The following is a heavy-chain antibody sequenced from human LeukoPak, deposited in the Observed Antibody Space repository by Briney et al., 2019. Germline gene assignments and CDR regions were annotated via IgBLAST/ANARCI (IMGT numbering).Heavy chain of an antibody. CDR3: ARRIYGSGSYYNWFDP. Sequence: SETLSLACTVSGGSISSYYWSWIRQPPGKGLEGIRYIYYSGSTNYNPSLKSRVTISVDTSKNQFSLKLSSVTAADTAVYYCARRIYGSGSYYNWFDPWGQGTLVTVSS. CDR1: GGSISSYY. J-gene: IGHJ5*02. V-gene: IGHV4-59*01. D-gene: IGHD3-10*01. CDR2: IYYSGST.